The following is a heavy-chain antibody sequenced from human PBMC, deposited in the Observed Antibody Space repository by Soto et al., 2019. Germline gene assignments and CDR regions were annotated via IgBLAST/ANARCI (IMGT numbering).Heavy chain of an antibody. V-gene: IGHV4-34*01. D-gene: IGHD5-18*01. Sequence: SETLSLTCAVYGVSFSGYCWSWIRQPPGKGLEWIGEINHSGSTNYNPSLKSRVTISVDTSKNQFSLKLSSVTAADTAVYYCARVERGYSYGNFDYWGQGTLVTVSS. CDR2: INHSGST. CDR1: GVSFSGYC. J-gene: IGHJ4*02. CDR3: ARVERGYSYGNFDY.